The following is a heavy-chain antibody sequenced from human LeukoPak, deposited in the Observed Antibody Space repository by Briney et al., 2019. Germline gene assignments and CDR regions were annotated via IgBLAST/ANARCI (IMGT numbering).Heavy chain of an antibody. CDR1: GFTFSSYA. D-gene: IGHD7-27*01. CDR2: ISYDGSNK. CDR3: ARSPGPFDY. V-gene: IGHV3-30-3*01. J-gene: IGHJ4*02. Sequence: AGGSLRLSCAASGFTFSSYAMHWVRQVPGKGLEWVAVISYDGSNKYYADSVKGRFTISRDNSKNTLYLQMNSLRAEDTAVYYCARSPGPFDYWGQGTLVTVSS.